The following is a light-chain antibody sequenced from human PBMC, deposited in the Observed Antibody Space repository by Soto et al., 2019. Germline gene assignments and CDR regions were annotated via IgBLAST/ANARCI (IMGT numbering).Light chain of an antibody. Sequence: QSVLTQPPSASVTPGQRVTISCSGSTSNIGNNYVYWYQQFPGTAPTLIIYRNTLRPSGVPDRFSGSKSGTTASLAISGLRSEDEADYHCASWDDSLSGHVVFGGGTKLTVL. V-gene: IGLV1-47*01. J-gene: IGLJ2*01. CDR1: TSNIGNNY. CDR2: RNT. CDR3: ASWDDSLSGHVV.